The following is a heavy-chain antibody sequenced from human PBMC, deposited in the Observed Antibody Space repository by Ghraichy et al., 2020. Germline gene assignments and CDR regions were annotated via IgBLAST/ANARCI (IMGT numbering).Heavy chain of an antibody. V-gene: IGHV4-4*07. CDR1: GGSISSYY. J-gene: IGHJ4*02. CDR3: ARNNKKAYSSGWSFDY. D-gene: IGHD6-19*01. CDR2: IYTSGST. Sequence: SETLSLTCTVSGGSISSYYWSWIRQPAGKGLEWIGRIYTSGSTNYNPSLKSRVTMSVDTSKNQFSLKLSSVTAADTAVYYCARNNKKAYSSGWSFDYWGQGTLVTVSS.